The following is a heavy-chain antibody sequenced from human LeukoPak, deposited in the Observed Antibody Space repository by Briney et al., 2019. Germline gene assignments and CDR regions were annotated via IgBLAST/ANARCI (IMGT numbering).Heavy chain of an antibody. CDR1: GYTFTSYG. Sequence: ASVKVSCKASGYTFTSYGISWVRQAPGQGLEWMGWISAYNGNTDYAQKLQGRVTMTTDTSTSTAYMELRSLRSDDTAVYYCARATGLAGRRLVKWSTPFDYWGQGTLVTVSP. J-gene: IGHJ4*02. CDR3: ARATGLAGRRLVKWSTPFDY. CDR2: ISAYNGNT. V-gene: IGHV1-18*04. D-gene: IGHD3-9*01.